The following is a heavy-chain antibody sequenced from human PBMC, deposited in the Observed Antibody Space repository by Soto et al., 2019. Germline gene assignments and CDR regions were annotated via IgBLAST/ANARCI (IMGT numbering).Heavy chain of an antibody. CDR3: TTDLWRIAVVVGSTGYFNP. CDR1: GFTFISYS. V-gene: IGHV3-48*01. Sequence: GGSLRVSCAASGFTFISYSMNWVRQAPGKGLEWVSYISSSSSTIYYADSVKGRFTISRDNAKNTLYLQMNSLKTEDTAVYYCTTDLWRIAVVVGSTGYFNPWGQGTPVTVSS. D-gene: IGHD2-15*01. CDR2: ISSSSSTI. J-gene: IGHJ5*02.